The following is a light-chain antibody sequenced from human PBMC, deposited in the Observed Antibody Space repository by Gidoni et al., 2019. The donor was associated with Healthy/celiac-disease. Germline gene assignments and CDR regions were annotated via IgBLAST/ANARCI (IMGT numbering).Light chain of an antibody. CDR3: QQYNSYSQT. J-gene: IGKJ1*01. V-gene: IGKV1-5*03. CDR2: KAS. Sequence: DIQMTQSPSTLSASVGDRVTITCRASQSISSWLAWYQQKQGKAPKLLIYKASSLESGVPSRFSGSGSGTEFTLTISSLQPDDFATYYCQQYNSYSQTFGQGTKVEIK. CDR1: QSISSW.